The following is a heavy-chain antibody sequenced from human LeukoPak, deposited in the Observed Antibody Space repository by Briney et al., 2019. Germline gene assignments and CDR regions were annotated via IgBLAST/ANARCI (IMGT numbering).Heavy chain of an antibody. D-gene: IGHD3/OR15-3a*01. Sequence: TGRSLRLSCAASGFTFDDYAIHWVRQAPGKGLEWVSGISWNSGSIGYADSVKGRFTISRDNAKNSLYLQMNSLRAEDTALYYCAKGERDWYLYYSDYWGQGTLVTVSS. V-gene: IGHV3-9*01. CDR2: ISWNSGSI. CDR3: AKGERDWYLYYSDY. CDR1: GFTFDDYA. J-gene: IGHJ4*02.